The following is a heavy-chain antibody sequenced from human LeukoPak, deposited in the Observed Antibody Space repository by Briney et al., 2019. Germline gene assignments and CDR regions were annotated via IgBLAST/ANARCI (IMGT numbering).Heavy chain of an antibody. CDR2: IRYDGSNK. Sequence: GGSLRLSCAASGFTLSSYGIHWVRQAPGKGLEWVAFIRYDGSNKYYTDSVKGRFTISRDNSKNTLYLQMNSLRAEDTAVYYCARDWFHAIDYWGQGTLVTVSS. CDR1: GFTLSSYG. J-gene: IGHJ4*02. V-gene: IGHV3-30*02. CDR3: ARDWFHAIDY. D-gene: IGHD2/OR15-2a*01.